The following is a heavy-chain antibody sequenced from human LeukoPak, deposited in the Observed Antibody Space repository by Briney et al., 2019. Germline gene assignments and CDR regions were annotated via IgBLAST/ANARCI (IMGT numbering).Heavy chain of an antibody. CDR1: GYTFTGYY. CDR3: ARDLPVRFLEWRYNWFDP. Sequence: ASVKVSCTASGYTFTGYYMHWVRQAPGQGLEWMGWINPNSGGTNYAQKFQGRVTMTRDTSISTAYMELSRLRSDDTAVYYCARDLPVRFLEWRYNWFDPWGQGTLATVSS. CDR2: INPNSGGT. V-gene: IGHV1-2*02. D-gene: IGHD3-3*01. J-gene: IGHJ5*02.